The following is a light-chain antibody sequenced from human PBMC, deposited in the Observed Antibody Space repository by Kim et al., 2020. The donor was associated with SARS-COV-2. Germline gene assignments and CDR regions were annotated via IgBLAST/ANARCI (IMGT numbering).Light chain of an antibody. V-gene: IGKV1-5*03. CDR1: QSVTNW. J-gene: IGKJ1*01. CDR2: RAS. CDR3: QQYNTDPWT. Sequence: DIQMTQSPSTLSASVGDRVTITCRASQSVTNWLAWYQQKPGKAPKLLIYRASNLEGGVPSSFSGSGSGTEFTLTISSLQPDDFATYYCQQYNTDPWTFGQGTKVDNK.